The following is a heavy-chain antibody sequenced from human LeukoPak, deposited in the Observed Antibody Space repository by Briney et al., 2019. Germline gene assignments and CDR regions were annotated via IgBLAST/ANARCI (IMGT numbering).Heavy chain of an antibody. CDR3: AKDLSTSGWILDY. V-gene: IGHV3-43*01. CDR2: ISWDGGST. D-gene: IGHD6-19*01. Sequence: QTGGSLRLSCAASGFTFDDYTMHWVRQAPGKGLEWVSVISWDGGSTYYADSVKGRFTISRDNIKNSLYLQMNSLRTEDTALYYCAKDLSTSGWILDYWGQGTLLTVSS. CDR1: GFTFDDYT. J-gene: IGHJ4*02.